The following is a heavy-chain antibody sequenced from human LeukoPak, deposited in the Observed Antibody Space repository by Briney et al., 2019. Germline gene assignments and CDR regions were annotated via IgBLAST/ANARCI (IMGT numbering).Heavy chain of an antibody. CDR3: ARGRFAVGAGCYFDY. Sequence: NPGGSLRLSCAASGFTFSSYSMNWVRQAPGKGLEWVSSISSSSSYIYYADSVKGRFTISRDNAKNSLYPQMNSLRAEDTAVYYCARGRFAVGAGCYFDYWGQGTLVTVSS. CDR1: GFTFSSYS. J-gene: IGHJ4*02. D-gene: IGHD1-26*01. CDR2: ISSSSSYI. V-gene: IGHV3-21*01.